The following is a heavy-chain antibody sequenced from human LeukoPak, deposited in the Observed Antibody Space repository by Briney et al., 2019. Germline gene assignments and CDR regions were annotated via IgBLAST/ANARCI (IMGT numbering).Heavy chain of an antibody. J-gene: IGHJ6*02. D-gene: IGHD6-13*01. V-gene: IGHV3-11*04. CDR1: GFTFSDYY. Sequence: GGSLRLSCAVSGFTFSDYYMSWIRQAPGKGLEWVSYISSGGSTISHADSVKGRFTISRDNAENSLYLQMNSLRAEDTAVYYCARAISSSWSGRDYGMDVWGQGTTVTVSS. CDR3: ARAISSSWSGRDYGMDV. CDR2: ISSGGSTI.